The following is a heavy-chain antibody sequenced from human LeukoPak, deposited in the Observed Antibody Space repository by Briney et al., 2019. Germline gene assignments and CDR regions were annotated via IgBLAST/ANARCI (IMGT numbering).Heavy chain of an antibody. Sequence: GGSLWLSCAASGFTFGICAMSWVRQAPGKGLEWVASIGSSDIYYADSVKGRFTVSRDNSQNTLYLQLNSLRAEDTAVYYCAKDATPGNSIWDYFARWGPGTLVTASS. D-gene: IGHD1-7*01. CDR3: AKDATPGNSIWDYFAR. CDR1: GFTFGICA. V-gene: IGHV3-23*01. J-gene: IGHJ4*02. CDR2: IGSSDI.